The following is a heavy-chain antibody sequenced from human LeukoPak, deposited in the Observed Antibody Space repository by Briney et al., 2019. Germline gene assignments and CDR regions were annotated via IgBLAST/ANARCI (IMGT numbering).Heavy chain of an antibody. V-gene: IGHV3-23*01. Sequence: GGSLRLSCAAPEFTFTTYAMSWVRQAPGKGLKWVSGISDRGGITYYADSVKGRFTISRDNSKNTLYLQMNSLRAEDTAVYYCANWDRVAAGIDYWGQGTLVTVPS. CDR3: ANWDRVAAGIDY. J-gene: IGHJ4*02. D-gene: IGHD6-13*01. CDR2: ISDRGGIT. CDR1: EFTFTTYA.